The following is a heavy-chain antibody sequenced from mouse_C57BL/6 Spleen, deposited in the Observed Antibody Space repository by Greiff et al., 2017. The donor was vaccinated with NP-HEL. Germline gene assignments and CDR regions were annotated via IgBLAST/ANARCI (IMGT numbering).Heavy chain of an antibody. D-gene: IGHD2-3*01. Sequence: EVQLQQSGPVLVKPGASVKMSCKASGYTFTDYYMNWVKQSHGKSLEWIGVINPYNGGTSYNQKFKGKATLTVDQSSSTAYMELNSLTSEDSAVYYCARDGYAMDYWGQGTSVTVSS. V-gene: IGHV1-19*01. J-gene: IGHJ4*01. CDR1: GYTFTDYY. CDR3: ARDGYAMDY. CDR2: INPYNGGT.